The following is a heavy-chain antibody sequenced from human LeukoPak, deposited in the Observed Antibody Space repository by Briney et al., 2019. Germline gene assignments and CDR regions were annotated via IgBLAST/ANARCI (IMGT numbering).Heavy chain of an antibody. CDR1: GYTFTSYG. J-gene: IGHJ4*02. CDR2: IIPILGIA. V-gene: IGHV1-69*04. Sequence: SVKVSCKASGYTFTSYGISWVRQAPGQGLEWMGRIIPILGIANYAQKFQGRVTLTADKSTSTAYMELSSLRSEDTAVYYCARAVHGGFLYYFDYWGQGTLVTVSS. D-gene: IGHD3-3*01. CDR3: ARAVHGGFLYYFDY.